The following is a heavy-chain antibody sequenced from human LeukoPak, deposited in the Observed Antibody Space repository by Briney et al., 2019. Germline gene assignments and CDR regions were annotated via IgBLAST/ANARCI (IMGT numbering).Heavy chain of an antibody. D-gene: IGHD3-22*01. CDR2: INSDGSST. CDR1: GFTFSTYW. V-gene: IGHV3-74*01. Sequence: PGGSLRLSCAASGFTFSTYWMHWVRQAPGKGLVWVSRINSDGSSTSYADSVKGRFTISRDNAKNTLYPQMNSLGAEDTAVYYCATTYYYDSSGYAGYWGQGTLVTVSS. J-gene: IGHJ4*02. CDR3: ATTYYYDSSGYAGY.